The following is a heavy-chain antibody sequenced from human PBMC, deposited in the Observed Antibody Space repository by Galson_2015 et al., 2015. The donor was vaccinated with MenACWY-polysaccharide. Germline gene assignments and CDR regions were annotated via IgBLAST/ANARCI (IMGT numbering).Heavy chain of an antibody. CDR3: ARGSVEIYDFWSGYPGPFDY. CDR2: ISSSSSYI. Sequence: SLRLSCAASGFTFSSYSMNWVRQAPGKGLGWVSSISSSSSYIYYADSVKGRFTISRDNAKNSLYLQMNSLRAEDTAVYYCARGSVEIYDFWSGYPGPFDYWGQGTLVTVSS. CDR1: GFTFSSYS. V-gene: IGHV3-21*01. J-gene: IGHJ4*02. D-gene: IGHD3-3*01.